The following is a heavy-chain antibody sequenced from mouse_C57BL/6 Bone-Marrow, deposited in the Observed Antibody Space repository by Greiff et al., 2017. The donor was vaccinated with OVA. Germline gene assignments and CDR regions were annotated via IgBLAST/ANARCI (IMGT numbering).Heavy chain of an antibody. J-gene: IGHJ4*01. Sequence: EVMLVESGGGLVQPGGSLKLSCAASGFTFSDYYMYWVRQTPEKRLEWVAYISNGGGSTYYPDTVKGRFTISRDNAKNTLYLQMSRLKSEDTAMYYCARRAFYAMDYWGQGTSVTVSS. CDR3: ARRAFYAMDY. CDR2: ISNGGGST. V-gene: IGHV5-12*01. CDR1: GFTFSDYY.